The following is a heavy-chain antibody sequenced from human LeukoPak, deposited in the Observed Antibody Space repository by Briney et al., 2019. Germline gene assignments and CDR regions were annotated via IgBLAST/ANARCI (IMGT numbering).Heavy chain of an antibody. CDR1: GLTFSSYS. Sequence: GGALRLSCAASGLTFSSYSMNWVGQAPGKGLEWVSSISSSSSYIYYADSVKGRFTISRDNAKNSLYLQMNSLRAEDTAVYYCAREDVVVAAMLYYYYGMDVWGQGTTVTVSS. V-gene: IGHV3-21*01. J-gene: IGHJ6*02. CDR3: AREDVVVAAMLYYYYGMDV. CDR2: ISSSSSYI. D-gene: IGHD2-15*01.